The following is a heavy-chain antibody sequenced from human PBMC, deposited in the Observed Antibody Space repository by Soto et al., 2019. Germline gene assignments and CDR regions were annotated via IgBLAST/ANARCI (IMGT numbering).Heavy chain of an antibody. V-gene: IGHV1-69*01. D-gene: IGHD3-10*01. CDR1: GGTFSSYA. J-gene: IGHJ6*02. CDR2: IIPIFGTA. CDR3: ARDRVRGVTPESMDV. Sequence: QVQLVQSGAEVKKPGSSVKVSCKASGGTFSSYAISWVRQAPGQGLEWMGGIIPIFGTANYAQKFQGRVTVTADESTSTAYMELSSLRSEDTAAYYCARDRVRGVTPESMDVWGQGTTVTVSS.